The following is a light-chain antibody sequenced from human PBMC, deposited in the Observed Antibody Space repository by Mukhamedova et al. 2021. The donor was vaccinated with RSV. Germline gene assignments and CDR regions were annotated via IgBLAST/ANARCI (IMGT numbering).Light chain of an antibody. CDR1: SSDVGGYNY. Sequence: CTGTSSDVGGYNYVSWYQQHPGKAPKLMIYEVSNRPSGVSNRFSGSKSGNTASLTISGLHAEDEADYYCSSYTSSSTLYVFGTG. J-gene: IGLJ1*01. V-gene: IGLV2-14*01. CDR2: EVS. CDR3: SSYTSSSTLYV.